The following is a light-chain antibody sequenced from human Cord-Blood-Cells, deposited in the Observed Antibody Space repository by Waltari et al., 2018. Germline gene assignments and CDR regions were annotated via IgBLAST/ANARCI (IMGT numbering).Light chain of an antibody. CDR2: WAS. CDR3: QQYYSTPYS. J-gene: IGKJ2*03. CDR1: QSVLYSSNNKNY. Sequence: DLVMTQSPDSLAVSLGARATITCNSTQSVLYSSNNKNYLAWYQQKPGQPPKLLIYWASTREAGVPDRFSGSGSGTDFTLTISSLQAEDVAVYYCQQYYSTPYSFGQGTKLEIK. V-gene: IGKV4-1*01.